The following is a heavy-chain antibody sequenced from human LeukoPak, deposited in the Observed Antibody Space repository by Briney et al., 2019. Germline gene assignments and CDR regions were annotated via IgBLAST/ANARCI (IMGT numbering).Heavy chain of an antibody. J-gene: IGHJ4*02. Sequence: ASVKVSCKASGYTFTSCGISWVRQAPGQGLEWMGWISAYNGNTNYAQKLQGRVTMTTDTSTSTAYMELRSLRSDDTAVYYCARDGMWFGESQGEFDYWGQGTLVTVSS. CDR2: ISAYNGNT. D-gene: IGHD3-10*01. CDR1: GYTFTSCG. V-gene: IGHV1-18*01. CDR3: ARDGMWFGESQGEFDY.